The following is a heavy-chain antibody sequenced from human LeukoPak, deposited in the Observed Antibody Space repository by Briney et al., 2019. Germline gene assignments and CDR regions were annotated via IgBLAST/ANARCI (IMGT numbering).Heavy chain of an antibody. CDR2: IYYRGNT. Sequence: PSEILSLTCTVSGGSISSYYWSWIRQPPGKGLEWIGYIYYRGNTNYNPSLKSRVTISVDTSNNQFSLKMSSVTAADTAVYYCAALYYGGNAYYFDYWGQGTLVTVSS. V-gene: IGHV4-59*08. CDR1: GGSISSYY. D-gene: IGHD4-23*01. J-gene: IGHJ4*02. CDR3: AALYYGGNAYYFDY.